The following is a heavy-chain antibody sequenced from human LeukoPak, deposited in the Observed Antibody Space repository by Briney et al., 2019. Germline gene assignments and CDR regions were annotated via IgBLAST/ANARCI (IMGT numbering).Heavy chain of an antibody. CDR1: GYTFTSYD. D-gene: IGHD5-24*01. J-gene: IGHJ4*02. V-gene: IGHV1-8*01. CDR3: ASLGDGYNIFDY. Sequence: ASVKVSCKASGYTFTSYDINWVRQATGQGLEWMGWMNPNSGNTGYAQKFQGRVTMTRNTSISTAYMELSSLRSEDTAVYYCASLGDGYNIFDYWGQGTLVTVSS. CDR2: MNPNSGNT.